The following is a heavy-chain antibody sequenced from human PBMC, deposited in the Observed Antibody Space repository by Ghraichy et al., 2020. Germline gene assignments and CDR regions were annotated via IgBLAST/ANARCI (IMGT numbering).Heavy chain of an antibody. CDR3: ARVLYSTGGNGVYDY. D-gene: IGHD2-8*01. V-gene: IGHV3-30*04. CDR1: GLIFDTYA. CDR2: ITYDGSAK. Sequence: GESLNISCAASGLIFDTYAMHWVRQAPGKGLEWVALITYDGSAKYYADSVKGRFTISRDNSKSTLFLQMSSLRDEDTAVYYCARVLYSTGGNGVYDYWGQGTLVTVSS. J-gene: IGHJ4*02.